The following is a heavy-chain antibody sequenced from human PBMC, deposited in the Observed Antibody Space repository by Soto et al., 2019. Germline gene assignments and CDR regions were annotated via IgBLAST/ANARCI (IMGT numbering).Heavy chain of an antibody. CDR1: GGSFSGYY. CDR2: INHSGST. CDR3: ARGDGYSYGYGRDAFDI. Sequence: QVQLQQWGAGLLKPSETLSLTCAAYGGSFSGYYWNWIRQPPGKGLEWIGEINHSGSTNYNPSLKSRVTMSVDTSKKQFSLKLGSVTAADTAMYYCARGDGYSYGYGRDAFDIWCQGTMVTVSS. J-gene: IGHJ3*02. D-gene: IGHD5-18*01. V-gene: IGHV4-34*01.